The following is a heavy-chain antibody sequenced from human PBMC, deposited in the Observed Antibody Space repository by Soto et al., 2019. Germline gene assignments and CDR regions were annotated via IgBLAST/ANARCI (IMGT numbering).Heavy chain of an antibody. CDR2: IIPIFGTA. J-gene: IGHJ6*02. Sequence: QVQLVQSGAEVKKPGSSVNVSCKASGGTFSSYAISWVRQAPGQGLEWMGGIIPIFGTANYAQKFQGRVTITADESTSTAYMELSSLRSEDTAVYYCARYHYCSSTSCYTYYYYGMDVWGQGTTVTVSS. CDR1: GGTFSSYA. CDR3: ARYHYCSSTSCYTYYYYGMDV. D-gene: IGHD2-2*02. V-gene: IGHV1-69*01.